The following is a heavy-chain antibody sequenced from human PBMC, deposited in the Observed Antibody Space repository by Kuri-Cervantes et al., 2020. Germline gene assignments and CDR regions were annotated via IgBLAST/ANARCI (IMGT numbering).Heavy chain of an antibody. CDR3: ARASLGGYYFDY. CDR1: GYTFTGYY. D-gene: IGHD3-10*01. J-gene: IGHJ4*02. V-gene: IGHV1-2*04. CDR2: INPNSGGT. Sequence: ASVKVSCKASGYTFTGYYMHWVRQAPGQGLEWMGWINPNSGGTNYAQKFQGWVTMTRDTSISTVYMELSSLRSEDTAVYYCARASLGGYYFDYWGQGTLVTDSS.